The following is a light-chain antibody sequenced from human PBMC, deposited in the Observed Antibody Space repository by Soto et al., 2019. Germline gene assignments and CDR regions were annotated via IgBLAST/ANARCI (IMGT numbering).Light chain of an antibody. CDR3: GSWDSSLSDYV. J-gene: IGLJ1*01. CDR2: DDN. V-gene: IGLV1-51*01. Sequence: QSVLTQPPSVSAAPGQKVTISCSGSSSNIGGNSVSWYQQLPGTAPKLLIYDDNKRPSGIPDRFSGSKSGTSATLGITGFQTGDEADYYCGSWDSSLSDYVSGIGTKVTVL. CDR1: SSNIGGNS.